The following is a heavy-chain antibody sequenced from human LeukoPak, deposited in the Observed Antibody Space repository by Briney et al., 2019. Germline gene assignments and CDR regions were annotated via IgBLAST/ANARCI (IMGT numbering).Heavy chain of an antibody. J-gene: IGHJ3*02. V-gene: IGHV3-23*01. CDR2: ISGSGGST. Sequence: GGSLRLSCAASGFTFSSYAMSWVRQAPGKGLEWVSAISGSGGSTYYADSVKGRFTISRDNAKNSLYLQMNSLRAEDTAVYYCARERYCGGDCYYAFDIWGQGTMVTVSS. CDR3: ARERYCGGDCYYAFDI. D-gene: IGHD2-21*02. CDR1: GFTFSSYA.